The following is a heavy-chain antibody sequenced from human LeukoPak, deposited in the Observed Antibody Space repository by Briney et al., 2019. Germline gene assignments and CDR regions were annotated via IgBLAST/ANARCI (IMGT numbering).Heavy chain of an antibody. CDR3: AKDILSGFYETFDY. V-gene: IGHV3-43*02. J-gene: IGHJ4*02. CDR2: ISGDGGRT. Sequence: GGSLRLSCVVSGFTFDDYAMHWVRQGPGKGLEWVSLISGDGGRTYYADSVKGRFTISRDNSKNSLYLEMNSLRTEGTALYYCAKDILSGFYETFDYWGQGTLVTVSS. CDR1: GFTFDDYA. D-gene: IGHD6-19*01.